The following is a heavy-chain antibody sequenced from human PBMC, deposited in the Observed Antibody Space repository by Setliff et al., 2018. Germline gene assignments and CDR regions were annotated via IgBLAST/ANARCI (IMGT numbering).Heavy chain of an antibody. D-gene: IGHD5-12*01. CDR1: GGTFSSYA. CDR3: ARGGGYRYYFDY. V-gene: IGHV1-69*10. J-gene: IGHJ4*02. Sequence: SVKVSCKASGGTFSSYAISWVRQAPGQGLEWMGGIIPILGIANYAQKFQGRVTITADESTSTAYMELSSLRSEDTAVYYCARGGGYRYYFDYWGQGTLVTVSS. CDR2: IIPILGIA.